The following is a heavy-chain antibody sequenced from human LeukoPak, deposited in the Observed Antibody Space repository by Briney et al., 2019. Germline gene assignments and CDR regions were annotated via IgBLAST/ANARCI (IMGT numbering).Heavy chain of an antibody. CDR3: ARQRNRMDIMATIQFDY. CDR1: GGSISSSSYY. CDR2: IYYSGST. Sequence: PSETLSLTCTVSGGSISSSSYYWGWIRQPPGKGLEWIGSIYYSGSTYYNPSLKSRVTISVDTSKNQFSLKLSSVTAADTAVYYCARQRNRMDIMATIQFDYWGQGTLVTVSS. D-gene: IGHD5-12*01. V-gene: IGHV4-39*01. J-gene: IGHJ4*02.